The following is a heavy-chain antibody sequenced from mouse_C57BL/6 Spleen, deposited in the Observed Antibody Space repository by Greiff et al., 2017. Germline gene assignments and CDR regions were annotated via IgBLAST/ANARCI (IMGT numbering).Heavy chain of an antibody. Sequence: QVQLKQPGAELVKPGASVKLSCKASGYTFTSYWMHWVKQRPGRGLEWIGRIDPNSGGTKYNEKFKSKATLTVDKPSSPAYMQLSSLTSEDDAVYYSARPIQGGFDDWGKGTTLTVSS. J-gene: IGHJ2*01. V-gene: IGHV1-72*01. CDR2: IDPNSGGT. CDR3: ARPIQGGFDD. CDR1: GYTFTSYW.